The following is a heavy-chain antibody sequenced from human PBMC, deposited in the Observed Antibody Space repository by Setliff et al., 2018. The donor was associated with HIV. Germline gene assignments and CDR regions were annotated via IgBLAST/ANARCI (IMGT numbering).Heavy chain of an antibody. D-gene: IGHD3-10*01. Sequence: PGGSLRLSCAASGFSFNNAWMSWVRQAPGKGLEWIGRIKSKASGGTADYIAPVQGRFIMSRDDTKNMVYLQMNSLKIEDTAVYYCTPRGGYWGQGSLVTVSS. J-gene: IGHJ4*02. V-gene: IGHV3-15*01. CDR2: IKSKASGGTA. CDR3: TPRGGY. CDR1: GFSFNNAW.